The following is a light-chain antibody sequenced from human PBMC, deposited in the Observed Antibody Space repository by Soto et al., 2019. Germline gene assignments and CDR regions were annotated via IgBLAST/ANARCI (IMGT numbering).Light chain of an antibody. Sequence: EIVMTQSPATLSVSPGERATLSCRASQTISSNLAWYQQKPGQSPRLLIHGASTRATGVPARFSGSGYGTDFTFTISSLQSEDFAVYYCQQYHNWPPQYTFGLGTKLQIK. CDR3: QQYHNWPPQYT. J-gene: IGKJ2*01. CDR2: GAS. CDR1: QTISSN. V-gene: IGKV3-15*01.